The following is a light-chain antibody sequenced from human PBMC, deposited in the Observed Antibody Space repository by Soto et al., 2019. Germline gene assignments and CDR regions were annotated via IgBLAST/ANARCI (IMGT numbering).Light chain of an antibody. CDR2: AAS. Sequence: DIQMTQSPSSLSASVGDRVTITCRASQGISTYLNWYHQKPGKAPKLLIYAASSLQSGVPSRFSGSGSETDFTLTISSLQPEEFATYSCQQSYSTTWTFGQGTKVDIK. CDR3: QQSYSTTWT. CDR1: QGISTY. J-gene: IGKJ1*01. V-gene: IGKV1-39*01.